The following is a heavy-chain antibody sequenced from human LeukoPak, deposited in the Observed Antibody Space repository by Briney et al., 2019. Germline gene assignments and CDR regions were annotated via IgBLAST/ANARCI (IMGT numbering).Heavy chain of an antibody. D-gene: IGHD3-3*01. V-gene: IGHV5-51*01. CDR3: ARLQRKYYDFWSGYWIDDY. CDR2: IYPGDSDT. J-gene: IGHJ4*02. CDR1: GYSFTSYW. Sequence: PGESLKISCKGSGYSFTSYWIGWVRQMPGKGLEWMGIIYPGDSDTRNSPSFQGQVTISADKSISTAYLQWSSLKASDTAMYYCARLQRKYYDFWSGYWIDDYWGQGTLVTVSS.